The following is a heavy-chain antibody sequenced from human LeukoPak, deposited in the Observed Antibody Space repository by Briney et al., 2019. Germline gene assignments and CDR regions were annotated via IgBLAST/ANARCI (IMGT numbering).Heavy chain of an antibody. CDR2: ISGSGGST. Sequence: GGSLRLSCAASGFTFSSYAMSWVRQAPGKGLEWVSAISGSGGSTYYADSVKGRFTISRDNSKNTLYLQMNSLRAEDTAVYYCAKDWGHDYGGNSSGNWFDPWGQGTLVTVSS. J-gene: IGHJ5*02. D-gene: IGHD4-23*01. CDR1: GFTFSSYA. CDR3: AKDWGHDYGGNSSGNWFDP. V-gene: IGHV3-23*01.